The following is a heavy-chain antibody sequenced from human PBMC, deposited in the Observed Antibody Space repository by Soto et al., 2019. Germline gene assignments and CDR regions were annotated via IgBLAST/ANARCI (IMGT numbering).Heavy chain of an antibody. Sequence: QVQLVQSGAEVKKPGSSVKVSCKASGGTFSSYTISWVRQAPGQGLEWMGRIIHILGIANYAQKFQGRVTITADKSTSTAYMELSSLRSEDTAGYYWAIGCYRLPVGPWGQGTLVTGFS. V-gene: IGHV1-69*02. CDR2: IIHILGIA. CDR3: AIGCYRLPVGP. CDR1: GGTFSSYT. D-gene: IGHD2-2*02. J-gene: IGHJ5*02.